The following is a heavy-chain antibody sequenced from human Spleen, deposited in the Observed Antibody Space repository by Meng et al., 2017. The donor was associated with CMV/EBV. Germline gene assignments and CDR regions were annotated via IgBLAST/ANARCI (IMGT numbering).Heavy chain of an antibody. CDR3: AREYYYDSSGYSYYYYGMDV. CDR2: IIPIFGTA. D-gene: IGHD3-22*01. J-gene: IGHJ6*02. Sequence: SVKVSCKASGGTFSSYAISWVRQAPGQGLEWMGGIIPIFGTANYAQKFQGRVTITTDESTSTAYMELSSLRSDDTAVYYCAREYYYDSSGYSYYYYGMDVWGQGTTVTVSS. V-gene: IGHV1-69*05. CDR1: GGTFSSYA.